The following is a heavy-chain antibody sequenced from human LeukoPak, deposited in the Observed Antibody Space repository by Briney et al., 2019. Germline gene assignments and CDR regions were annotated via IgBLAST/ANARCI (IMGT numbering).Heavy chain of an antibody. J-gene: IGHJ4*02. CDR1: GFTFSSHW. V-gene: IGHV3-7*01. CDR3: ARDLMRFLEWVN. CDR2: INEDGSKK. D-gene: IGHD3-3*01. Sequence: GGSPRLSCAASGFTFSSHWMSWVRQAPGKGLEWVANINEDGSKKYYVESVKGRLTISRDNAEQSLYLQMDSLRGEDTAVYYCARDLMRFLEWVNWGQGTLVTVSS.